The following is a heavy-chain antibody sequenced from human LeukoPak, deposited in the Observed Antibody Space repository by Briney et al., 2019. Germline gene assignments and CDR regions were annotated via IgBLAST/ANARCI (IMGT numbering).Heavy chain of an antibody. CDR1: GYTLTELS. Sequence: ASVKVSCKVSGYTLTELSMHWARQAPGKGLEWMGGFDPEDGETIYAQKFQGRVTMTEDTSTDTAYMELSSLRSEDTAVYYCATVPRFLEWLLSFDYWGQGTLVTVSS. CDR2: FDPEDGET. V-gene: IGHV1-24*01. CDR3: ATVPRFLEWLLSFDY. J-gene: IGHJ4*02. D-gene: IGHD3-3*01.